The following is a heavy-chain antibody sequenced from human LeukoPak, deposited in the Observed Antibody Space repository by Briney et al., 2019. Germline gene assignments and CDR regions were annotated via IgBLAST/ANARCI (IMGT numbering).Heavy chain of an antibody. CDR1: GGSISSGGYS. CDR2: IYHSGST. D-gene: IGHD3-9*01. V-gene: IGHV4-30-2*01. Sequence: SETLSLTCAVSGGSISSGGYSWSWIRQPPGKGLEWIGYIYHSGSTYHNPSLKSRVTISVDRSKNQFSLKLSSVTAADTAVYYCASQLRYFDWFHFDYWGQGTLVTVSS. J-gene: IGHJ4*02. CDR3: ASQLRYFDWFHFDY.